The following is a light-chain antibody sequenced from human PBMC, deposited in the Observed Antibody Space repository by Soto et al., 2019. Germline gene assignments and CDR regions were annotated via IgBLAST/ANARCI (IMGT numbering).Light chain of an antibody. CDR2: ANS. Sequence: QSVLTQPPSVSVAPGQRVTISCTGSSSNIGANYDVHWYQQRPGTAPKLLIFANSNRPSGVPDRFSGSKSGTSASLVITGLQAEDEGDYYCQSYDSTLSARYVFGPGTKLTVL. J-gene: IGLJ1*01. CDR1: SSNIGANYD. CDR3: QSYDSTLSARYV. V-gene: IGLV1-40*01.